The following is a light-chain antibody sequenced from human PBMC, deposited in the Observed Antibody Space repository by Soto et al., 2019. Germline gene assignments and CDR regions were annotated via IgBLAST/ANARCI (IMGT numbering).Light chain of an antibody. CDR3: KKYGGFQIN. J-gene: IGKJ5*01. V-gene: IGKV3-20*01. CDR2: GAY. Sequence: DILLTQSPGTLSLSPGDRATLSCSSSQSVSGRYLAWYQQKPGQATRLIIYGAYSRATGIQDRFSGGGSGKDFTLTIRRLEHGDFAVYFCKKYGGFQINFGHGTRLELK. CDR1: QSVSGRY.